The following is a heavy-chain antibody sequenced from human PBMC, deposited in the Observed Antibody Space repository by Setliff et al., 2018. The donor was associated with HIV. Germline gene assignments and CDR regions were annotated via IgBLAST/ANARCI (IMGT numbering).Heavy chain of an antibody. CDR3: ARGYSTSSSYYYGMDV. CDR2: IIPIFGST. Sequence: SVKVSCKASGYTFSSYAISWVRQAPGQGLEWMGRIIPIFGSTNYAQKFQGRVTITADKSTSTAYMELSSLRSDDTAVYYCARGYSTSSSYYYGMDVWGQGTTVTV. CDR1: GYTFSSYA. J-gene: IGHJ6*02. D-gene: IGHD6-6*01. V-gene: IGHV1-69*06.